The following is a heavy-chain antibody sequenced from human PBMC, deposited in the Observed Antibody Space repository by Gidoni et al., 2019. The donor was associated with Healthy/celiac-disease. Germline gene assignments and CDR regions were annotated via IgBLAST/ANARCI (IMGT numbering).Heavy chain of an antibody. CDR2: ISSSSSYI. CDR1: GFTFSSYS. Sequence: EVQLVESGGGLVKPGGSLRLSCAASGFTFSSYSMNWVRQAPGKGLEWVSSISSSSSYIYYADSVKGRFTISRDNAKNSLYLQMNSLRAEDTAVYYCARDGYYYDSSGYADIDYWGQGTLVTVSS. V-gene: IGHV3-21*01. J-gene: IGHJ4*02. CDR3: ARDGYYYDSSGYADIDY. D-gene: IGHD3-22*01.